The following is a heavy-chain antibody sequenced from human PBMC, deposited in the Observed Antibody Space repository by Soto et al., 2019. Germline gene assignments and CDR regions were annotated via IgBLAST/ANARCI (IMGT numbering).Heavy chain of an antibody. J-gene: IGHJ6*02. D-gene: IGHD3-22*01. CDR1: GYTFTGYY. V-gene: IGHV1-2*04. CDR3: ARSYYYDSSGKNYYYYGMDV. CDR2: INPNSGGT. Sequence: SVKVSCKASGYTFTGYYMHWVRQAPGQGLEWMGWINPNSGGTNYAQKFQGWVTMTRDTSISTAYMELSRLRSDDTAVYYCARSYYYDSSGKNYYYYGMDVWGQGTTVTVSS.